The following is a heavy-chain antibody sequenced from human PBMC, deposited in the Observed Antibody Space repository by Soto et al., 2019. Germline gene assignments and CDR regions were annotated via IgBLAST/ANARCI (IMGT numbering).Heavy chain of an antibody. Sequence: PSETLSLTCTVSGGSISSYYWRWVRQPPGKGLEWIGYIYYSGSTNYNPSLKSRVTISVDTSKNQFSLKLSSVTAADTAVYYCARHLTKDCSGGSCYSGDFAYWGQGTLVTVSS. CDR1: GGSISSYY. J-gene: IGHJ4*02. CDR2: IYYSGST. CDR3: ARHLTKDCSGGSCYSGDFAY. D-gene: IGHD2-15*01. V-gene: IGHV4-59*08.